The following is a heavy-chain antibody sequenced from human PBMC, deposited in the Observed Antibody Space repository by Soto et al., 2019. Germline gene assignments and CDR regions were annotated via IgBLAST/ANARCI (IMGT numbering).Heavy chain of an antibody. CDR3: AGDSQQIHFRGEFSPAPLRWTDP. CDR1: GYTFTSYY. Sequence: GASVKVSCKASGYTFTSYYMHWVRQAPGQGLEWMGIINPSGGSTSYAQKFQGRVTMTRDTSTSTVYMELSSLRSEDTAVYYCAGDSQQIHFRGEFSPAPLRWTDPWGQGTLVTVSS. D-gene: IGHD3-16*01. V-gene: IGHV1-46*01. CDR2: INPSGGST. J-gene: IGHJ5*02.